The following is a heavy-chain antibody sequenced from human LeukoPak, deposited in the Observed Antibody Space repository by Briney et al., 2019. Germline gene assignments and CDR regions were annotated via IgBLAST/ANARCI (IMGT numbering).Heavy chain of an antibody. V-gene: IGHV4-39*01. J-gene: IGHJ4*02. D-gene: IGHD4-17*01. CDR2: IYYSGST. Sequence: KPSETLSLTCTVSGGSISSSSYYWGWIRQPPGKGLEWIGSIYYSGSTYYNPSLKSRVTISVDTSKNQFSLKLSSVTAADTAVYYCARPIDYAGPVDYWGQGTLVTVSS. CDR3: ARPIDYAGPVDY. CDR1: GGSISSSSYY.